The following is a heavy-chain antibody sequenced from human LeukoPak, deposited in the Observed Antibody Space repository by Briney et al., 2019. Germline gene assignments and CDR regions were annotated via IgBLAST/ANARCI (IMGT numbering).Heavy chain of an antibody. J-gene: IGHJ6*02. D-gene: IGHD4-17*01. Sequence: NPSETLSLTCTVSGGSISSYYWSWIRQPPGKGLEWIGYIYYSGSTNYNPSLKSRVTISVDTSKNQFSLKLSSVTAADTAVYYCARDAHDYGDSYHYYGMDVWGQGTTVTVSS. CDR2: IYYSGST. CDR1: GGSISSYY. CDR3: ARDAHDYGDSYHYYGMDV. V-gene: IGHV4-59*12.